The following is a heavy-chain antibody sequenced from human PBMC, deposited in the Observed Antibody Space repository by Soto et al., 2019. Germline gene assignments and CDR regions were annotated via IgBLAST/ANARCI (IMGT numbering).Heavy chain of an antibody. V-gene: IGHV1-69*13. CDR2: IIPIFGTA. CDR1: GGTFSSYA. CDR3: ARVTVPVFSGSYSFDY. J-gene: IGHJ4*02. Sequence: SVKVSCKASGGTFSSYAISWVRQAPGQGLEWVGGIIPIFGTANYAQKFQGRVTITADESTSTAYMELSSLRSEDTAVYYCARVTVPVFSGSYSFDYWGQGTLVTVSS. D-gene: IGHD1-26*01.